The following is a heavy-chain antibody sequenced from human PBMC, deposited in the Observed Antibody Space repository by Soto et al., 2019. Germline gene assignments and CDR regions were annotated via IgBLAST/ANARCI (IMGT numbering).Heavy chain of an antibody. CDR3: ARDCAWYSSGCKQRGGFDY. J-gene: IGHJ4*02. V-gene: IGHV3-33*01. CDR1: GFTFSSYG. D-gene: IGHD6-19*01. Sequence: QVQLVESGGGVVQPGRSLRLSCAASGFTFSSYGMHWVRQAPGKGLEWVAVIWYDGSNKYYADYVKGRFTISRDNSKNTLYPQMNSRRGEDTAVYDCARDCAWYSSGCKQRGGFDYWGQGTLVTVSS. CDR2: IWYDGSNK.